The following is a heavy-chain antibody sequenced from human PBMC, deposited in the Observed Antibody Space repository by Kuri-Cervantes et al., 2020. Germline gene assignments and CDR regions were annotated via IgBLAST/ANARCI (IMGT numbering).Heavy chain of an antibody. D-gene: IGHD3-22*01. J-gene: IGHJ4*02. V-gene: IGHV3-30-3*01. Sequence: GGLRRFSCEASGFTFSSYAMHWVRQAPGKGLEWVAVMSYGGINKYYAGSVKGRYTISRDNSENTLYLQMNSLRAEDTSVYYCARDVYDSSGLFYYWGQGALVTVSS. CDR2: MSYGGINK. CDR1: GFTFSSYA. CDR3: ARDVYDSSGLFYY.